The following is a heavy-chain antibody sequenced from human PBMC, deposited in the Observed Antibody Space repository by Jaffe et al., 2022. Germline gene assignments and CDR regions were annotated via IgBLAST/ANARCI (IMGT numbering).Heavy chain of an antibody. CDR1: GGSFSGYY. J-gene: IGHJ3*02. CDR2: INHSGST. V-gene: IGHV4-34*01. D-gene: IGHD5-12*01. Sequence: QVQLQQWGAGLLKPSETLSLTCAVYGGSFSGYYWSWIRQPPGKGLEWIGEINHSGSTNYNPSLKSRVTISVDTSKNQFSLKLSSVTAADTAVYYCARGRAVATFFRDAFDIWGQGTMVTVSS. CDR3: ARGRAVATFFRDAFDI.